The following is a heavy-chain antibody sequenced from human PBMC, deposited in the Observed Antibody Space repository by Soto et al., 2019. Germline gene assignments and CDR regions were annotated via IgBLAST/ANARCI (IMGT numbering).Heavy chain of an antibody. V-gene: IGHV1-69*12. CDR3: AREPAVAGPSYFDY. CDR1: GGTFSSYA. Sequence: QVQLVQSGAEVKKPGSSVKVSCKASGGTFSSYAISWVRQAPGQGLEWMGGIIPIFGTANYAQKFQGRVTXXAXEXXSTADMELSSLRPEDTAVYYCAREPAVAGPSYFDYWGQGTLVTVSS. CDR2: IIPIFGTA. D-gene: IGHD6-19*01. J-gene: IGHJ4*02.